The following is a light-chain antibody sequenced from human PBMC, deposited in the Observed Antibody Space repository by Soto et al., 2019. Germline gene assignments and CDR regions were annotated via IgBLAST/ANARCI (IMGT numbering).Light chain of an antibody. Sequence: QSALTQPPSASGSPGQSVTISCTGTSSDVGGYNYVSWYQQNPGKAPKLIIYEDTKRPSGVPDRFTGSKSGNTASLTVSGLQAEDEADYSCSSHAGSNNWAVFGGGTKLTVL. J-gene: IGLJ3*02. CDR1: SSDVGGYNY. CDR3: SSHAGSNNWAV. V-gene: IGLV2-8*01. CDR2: EDT.